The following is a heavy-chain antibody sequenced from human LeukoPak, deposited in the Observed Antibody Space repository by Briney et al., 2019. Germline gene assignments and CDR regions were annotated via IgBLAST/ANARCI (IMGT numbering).Heavy chain of an antibody. CDR1: GYTFTSYG. V-gene: IGHV1-18*01. CDR2: ISAYNGNT. CDR3: ARASGGRITIFGVVIPSPLPHVIAFDY. Sequence: ASVKVSCKASGYTFTSYGISWVRQAPGQGLEWMEWISAYNGNTNYAQKLQGRVTMTTDTSTSTAYMELRSLRSDDTAVYYCARASGGRITIFGVVIPSPLPHVIAFDYWGQGTLVTVSS. J-gene: IGHJ4*02. D-gene: IGHD3-3*01.